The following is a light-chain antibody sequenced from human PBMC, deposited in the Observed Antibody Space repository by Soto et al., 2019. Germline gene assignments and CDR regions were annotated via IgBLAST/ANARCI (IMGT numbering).Light chain of an antibody. Sequence: EIVMTQSPATLSVSPGERASLSCRASQSISRNLAWYQHNPGQAPGLLIYAASTRATGIPARFSGSGSGTEFTLTISSLQSEDFAVYYCQQYNTWPPITFGQGTRLEI. J-gene: IGKJ5*01. CDR1: QSISRN. CDR2: AAS. V-gene: IGKV3-15*01. CDR3: QQYNTWPPIT.